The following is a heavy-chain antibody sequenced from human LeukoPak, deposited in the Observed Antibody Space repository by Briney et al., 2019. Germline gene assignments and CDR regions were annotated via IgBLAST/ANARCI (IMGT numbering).Heavy chain of an antibody. CDR3: ARDQEGSSVNYYGMDV. Sequence: GGSLRLSCAASGFTFSDYYMSWIRQAPGKGLEWVSYISSSGSTIYYADSVKGRFTISRDNAKNSLYLQMNSLRAEDTAVYYCARDQEGSSVNYYGMDVWGQGTTVTVSS. J-gene: IGHJ6*02. D-gene: IGHD2-2*01. CDR2: ISSSGSTI. V-gene: IGHV3-11*01. CDR1: GFTFSDYY.